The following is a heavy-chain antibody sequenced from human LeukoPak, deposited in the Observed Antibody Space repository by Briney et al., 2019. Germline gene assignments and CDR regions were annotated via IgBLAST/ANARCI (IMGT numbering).Heavy chain of an antibody. J-gene: IGHJ6*02. D-gene: IGHD3-22*01. Sequence: SETLSLTCSVYGGSFSGYYWSWIRQPPGKGLEWIGEINHSRSTNYKPSLKSRVTISVDTSKNQLSLKLTSVTAADTAVYYCAREELNYYDSSGDFTPYYYFGMDVWGPGTTVTVSS. V-gene: IGHV4-34*01. CDR1: GGSFSGYY. CDR2: INHSRST. CDR3: AREELNYYDSSGDFTPYYYFGMDV.